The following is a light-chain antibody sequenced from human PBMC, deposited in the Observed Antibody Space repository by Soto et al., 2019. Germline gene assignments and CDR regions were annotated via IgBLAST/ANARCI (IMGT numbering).Light chain of an antibody. CDR3: QQYGSSGT. V-gene: IGKV3-20*01. Sequence: EIVLTQSPGTLSLSPGERATLSCRASQSVGNNLAWYQQKPGQAPRLLIYGASNRATGIPDRFSGSGSGTDFTLTISRLEPEDFAVYYCQQYGSSGTFGQGTKVDIK. J-gene: IGKJ1*01. CDR1: QSVGNN. CDR2: GAS.